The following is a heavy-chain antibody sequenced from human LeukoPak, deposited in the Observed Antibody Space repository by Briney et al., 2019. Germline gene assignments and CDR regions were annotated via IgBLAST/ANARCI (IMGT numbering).Heavy chain of an antibody. V-gene: IGHV3-30*18. CDR1: GFTFGSYG. D-gene: IGHD3-22*01. Sequence: GGSLRLSCAASGFTFGSYGMHWVRQAPGKGLEWVAVISYDGSNKYYADSVKGRFTISRDNSKNTLYLQMNSLRAEDTAVYYCAKEQHYDSSGYRPRRDYYYGMDVWGQGTTVTVSS. CDR3: AKEQHYDSSGYRPRRDYYYGMDV. J-gene: IGHJ6*02. CDR2: ISYDGSNK.